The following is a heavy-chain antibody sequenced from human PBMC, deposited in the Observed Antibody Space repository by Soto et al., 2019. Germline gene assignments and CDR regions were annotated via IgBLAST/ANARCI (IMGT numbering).Heavy chain of an antibody. V-gene: IGHV4-30-2*01. Sequence: QLPLQESGSGLVKPSQTLSLTCAVSGGSISSGGYSWSWIRQPPGKVLEWIGYIYHSGGTYHNPSLKSRVTISVGRAKNQFSLKLSSVRAADTAVYSCARVADVWGQGTTVTVSS. CDR1: GGSISSGGYS. CDR2: IYHSGGT. J-gene: IGHJ6*02. CDR3: ARVADV.